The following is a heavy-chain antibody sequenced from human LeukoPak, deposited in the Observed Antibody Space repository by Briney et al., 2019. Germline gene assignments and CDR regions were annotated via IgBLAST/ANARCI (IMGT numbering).Heavy chain of an antibody. CDR1: GGSISSYY. CDR3: ARDPDYGATGWVSWFDP. V-gene: IGHV4-59*12. Sequence: SETLSLTCTVSGGSISSYYWSWIRQPPGKGLEWIGYIYYSGSTNYNPSLKSRVTVSVDTSKNQFSLKLSSVTAADTAVYYCARDPDYGATGWVSWFDPWGQGTLVTVSS. CDR2: IYYSGST. J-gene: IGHJ5*02. D-gene: IGHD4-17*01.